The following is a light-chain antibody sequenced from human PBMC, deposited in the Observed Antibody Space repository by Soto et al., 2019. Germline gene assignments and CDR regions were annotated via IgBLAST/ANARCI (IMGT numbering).Light chain of an antibody. CDR1: SSNIGSHY. V-gene: IGLV1-47*01. CDR3: AAWDDSLSAYVV. CDR2: RNN. J-gene: IGLJ2*01. Sequence: QSVLTQPPSASGTPGQRVTISCSGSSSNIGSHYVYWYQQLPGTAPKLLIYRNNQRPSGVPDRFSGSKSGTSASLAISGLRSEDEADYYCAAWDDSLSAYVVFGGGTKVTVL.